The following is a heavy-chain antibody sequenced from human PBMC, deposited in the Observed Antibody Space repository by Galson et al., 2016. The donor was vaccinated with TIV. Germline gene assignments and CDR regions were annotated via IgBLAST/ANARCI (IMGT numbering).Heavy chain of an antibody. CDR2: INPTGGST. V-gene: IGHV1-46*01. D-gene: IGHD2-21*01. J-gene: IGHJ4*02. CDR3: VRGGGIGVVIPY. Sequence: SVKVSCKASGYSFINYYTHWVRQAPGQGLEWMGMINPTGGSTNYAQKFQGRVTVTRDTSTSTVDMELRSLTSEDTAVYYCVRGGGIGVVIPYWGQGTLVTVSS. CDR1: GYSFINYY.